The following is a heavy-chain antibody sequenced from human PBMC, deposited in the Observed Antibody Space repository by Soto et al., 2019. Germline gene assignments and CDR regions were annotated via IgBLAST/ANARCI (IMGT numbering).Heavy chain of an antibody. V-gene: IGHV4-59*01. D-gene: IGHD1-7*01. CDR1: GGSISSYY. CDR3: GRVTPNWNYDY. J-gene: IGHJ4*02. CDR2: IYYSGST. Sequence: SETLSLTCTVSGGSISSYYWSWIRQPPGKGLEWIGYIYYSGSTNYNPSLKSRVTISVDTSKNQFSLKLSSVTAADTAVYYCGRVTPNWNYDYWGQGNLVTVSS.